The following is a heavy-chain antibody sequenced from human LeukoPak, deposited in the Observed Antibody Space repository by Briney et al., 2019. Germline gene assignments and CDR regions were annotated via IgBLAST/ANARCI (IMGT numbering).Heavy chain of an antibody. CDR1: GFTVSSNS. Sequence: GESLRLSCTVSGFTVSSNSMSWVRQAPGKGLEWVSFYSDNTHYSDSVKGRFTISRDNSKNTLYLQMNSLRAEDTAVYYCARRAGAYSHPYDYWGQGTLVTVSS. CDR3: ARRAGAYSHPYDY. D-gene: IGHD4/OR15-4a*01. CDR2: YSDNT. V-gene: IGHV3-53*01. J-gene: IGHJ4*02.